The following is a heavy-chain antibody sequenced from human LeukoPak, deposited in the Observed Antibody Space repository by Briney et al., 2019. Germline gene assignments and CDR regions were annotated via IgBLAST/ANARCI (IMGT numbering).Heavy chain of an antibody. CDR3: ARCHATLPDY. J-gene: IGHJ4*02. CDR2: INHSGST. V-gene: IGHV4-34*01. D-gene: IGHD2-15*01. CDR1: GGSFSGYY. Sequence: SETLSLTCAVYGGSFSGYYWNWIRQPPGKGLEWIGEINHSGSTNYNPSLKSRVTISVDTSKNQFSLKLSSVTAADTAVYYCARCHATLPDYWGQGTLVTVSS.